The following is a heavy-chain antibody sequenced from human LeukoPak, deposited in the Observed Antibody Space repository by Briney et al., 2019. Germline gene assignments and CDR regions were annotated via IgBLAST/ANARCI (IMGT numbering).Heavy chain of an antibody. CDR3: SRADYYGSGSPISLDV. J-gene: IGHJ6*04. V-gene: IGHV3-49*04. CDR1: GFTFSGYY. CDR2: IRSKTYGETT. D-gene: IGHD3-10*01. Sequence: GGSLRLSCAASGFTFSGYYMSWVRQAPGKGLEWVGFIRSKTYGETTEYAASVKGRFTISRDDSKSIAYLQMNSLKTEDTAVYYCSRADYYGSGSPISLDVWGKGTTVTVSS.